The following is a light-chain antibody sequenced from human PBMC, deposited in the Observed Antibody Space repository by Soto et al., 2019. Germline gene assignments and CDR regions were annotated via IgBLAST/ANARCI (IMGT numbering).Light chain of an antibody. CDR3: QQYDNLPIT. V-gene: IGKV1-33*01. CDR1: QDINNY. J-gene: IGKJ3*01. CDR2: DAS. Sequence: IQMTQSPSSLSASLVDRVTITCHASQDINNYLNWYHQKPGKAPKLLIYDASNLNTGVPSRFRGSRSGTAFTFTISSLQPEDVATYYCQQYDNLPITFGPGTKVDIK.